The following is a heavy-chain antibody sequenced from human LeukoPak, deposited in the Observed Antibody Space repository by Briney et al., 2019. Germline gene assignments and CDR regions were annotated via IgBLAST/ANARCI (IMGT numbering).Heavy chain of an antibody. CDR3: TRPSSDDYASNAY. Sequence: SETLSLTCAVYGGSFSGYHWSWIRQPPGKGLEWIGEINHSGSTNYNPSLKSRVTISVDTSKNQFSLKLSSVTAADTAVYYCTRPSSDDYASNAYWGQGTLVTVSS. J-gene: IGHJ4*02. CDR1: GGSFSGYH. D-gene: IGHD4/OR15-4a*01. V-gene: IGHV4-34*01. CDR2: INHSGST.